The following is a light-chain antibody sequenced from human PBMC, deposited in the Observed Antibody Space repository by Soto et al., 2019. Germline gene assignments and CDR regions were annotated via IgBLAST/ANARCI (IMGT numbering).Light chain of an antibody. Sequence: EIVMTQSPVTLSVPPGERATLSCRASQSVSSDLAWYHQKPGQAPRLLIYGASTRATGIPARFSGSGSGTEFTLTINSLQSEDFAVYYCQQYNNWPRTFGQGTKVEIK. CDR3: QQYNNWPRT. CDR2: GAS. V-gene: IGKV3-15*01. J-gene: IGKJ1*01. CDR1: QSVSSD.